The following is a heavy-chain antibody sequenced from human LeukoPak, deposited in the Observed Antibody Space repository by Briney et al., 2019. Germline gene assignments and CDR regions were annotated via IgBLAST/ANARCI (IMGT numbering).Heavy chain of an antibody. CDR1: GGSISNYY. V-gene: IGHV4-59*12. J-gene: IGHJ4*02. CDR2: IYYSGST. D-gene: IGHD3-22*01. Sequence: PSETLSLTCTVSGGSISNYYWSWIRQPPGKGLEWIGFIYYSGSTNYNPSLKSRVTISVDTSKNQFSLKLSSVTAADTAVYYCASQYSGFHDYWGQGTLVTVSS. CDR3: ASQYSGFHDY.